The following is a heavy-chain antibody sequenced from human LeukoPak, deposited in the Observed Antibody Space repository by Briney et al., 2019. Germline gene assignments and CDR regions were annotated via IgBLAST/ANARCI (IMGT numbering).Heavy chain of an antibody. CDR3: ARDRIAVAGMGAFQH. V-gene: IGHV3-30*04. Sequence: GGSLRLSRAASRFTFSSYAMHWVRQPPGKGLEWVAAISYDRTSEYHADSVKGRFTISRDNSKNTLYLQMNSLRVEDTAIYYCARDRIAVAGMGAFQHWGQGTLVTVSS. D-gene: IGHD6-13*01. CDR2: ISYDRTSE. J-gene: IGHJ1*01. CDR1: RFTFSSYA.